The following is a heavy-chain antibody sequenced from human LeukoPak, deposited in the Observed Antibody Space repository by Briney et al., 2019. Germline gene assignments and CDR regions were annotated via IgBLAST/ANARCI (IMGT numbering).Heavy chain of an antibody. D-gene: IGHD3-10*01. V-gene: IGHV4-39*01. CDR1: GGSITSISYF. CDR3: ARNRYYYGSGSYGVPNWFDP. CDR2: IYYTGMT. Sequence: SETLSLTCSVSGGSITSISYFWGWIRQPPGKGLEWIGTIYYTGMTYYNPSLKSRVTISIDTSKNQFSLKLSSVTAADTAVYYCARNRYYYGSGSYGVPNWFDPWGQGTLVIVSS. J-gene: IGHJ5*02.